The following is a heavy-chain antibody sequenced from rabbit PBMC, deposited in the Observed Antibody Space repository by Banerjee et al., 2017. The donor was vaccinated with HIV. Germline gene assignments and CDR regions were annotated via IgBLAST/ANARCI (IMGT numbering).Heavy chain of an antibody. V-gene: IGHV1S45*01. D-gene: IGHD4-1*01. Sequence: QEQLAESGGGLVKPGGTLTLTCKASGFSFSSSYWICWVRQAPGKGLEWIACIYSGDGDAYYASWAKGRFTISKTSSTVDLKMTSLTAADTATYFCARDLAGVIGWNFNLWGPGTLVTVS. J-gene: IGHJ4*01. CDR1: GFSFSSSYW. CDR3: ARDLAGVIGWNFNL. CDR2: IYSGDGDA.